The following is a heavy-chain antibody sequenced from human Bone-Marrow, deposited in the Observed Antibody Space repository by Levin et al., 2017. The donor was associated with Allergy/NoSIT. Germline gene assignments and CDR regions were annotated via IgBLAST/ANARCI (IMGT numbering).Heavy chain of an antibody. CDR3: ARGGIIVVAYYLDS. CDR2: IGIYNGNT. Sequence: ASVKVSCKASGFTFTSYGLSWVRQAPGQGLEWMGWIGIYNGNTKYAQNFEGRVTMTTDTSTSTAYMELRSLRPDDTAVYYCARGGIIVVAYYLDSWGQGTRITVSS. D-gene: IGHD1-14*01. J-gene: IGHJ4*02. CDR1: GFTFTSYG. V-gene: IGHV1-18*01.